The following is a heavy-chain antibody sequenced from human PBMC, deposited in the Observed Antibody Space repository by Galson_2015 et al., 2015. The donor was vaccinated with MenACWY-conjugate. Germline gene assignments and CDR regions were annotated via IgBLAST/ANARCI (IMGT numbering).Heavy chain of an antibody. D-gene: IGHD4-17*01. CDR3: ARDRGYGDLDY. V-gene: IGHV3-7*03. CDR2: IKQDGSEK. J-gene: IGHJ4*02. Sequence: KGLEWVANIKQDGSEKYYVDSVKGRFAISRDNAKNSLFLQMNSLRAEDTAVYSCARDRGYGDLDYWGQGTLVTVSS.